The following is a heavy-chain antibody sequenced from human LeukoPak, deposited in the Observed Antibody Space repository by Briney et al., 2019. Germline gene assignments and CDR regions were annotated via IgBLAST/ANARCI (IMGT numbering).Heavy chain of an antibody. V-gene: IGHV4-39*01. J-gene: IGHJ6*03. Sequence: SETLSLTCTVSGGSISSSSYYWSWIRQPPGKGLEWIGEINHSGSTDYNPSLKSRVTISVDTSKNQFSLKLSSVTAADTAVYYCARHRRSYGYYYYYYMDVWGKGTTVTISS. CDR3: ARHRRSYGYYYYYYMDV. D-gene: IGHD3-16*01. CDR2: INHSGST. CDR1: GGSISSSSYY.